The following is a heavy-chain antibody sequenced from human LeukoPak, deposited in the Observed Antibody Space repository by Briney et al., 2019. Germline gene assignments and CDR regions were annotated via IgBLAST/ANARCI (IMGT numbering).Heavy chain of an antibody. D-gene: IGHD2-2*01. CDR2: IYYSGST. CDR3: ARNCSRTTCSGTFDI. V-gene: IGHV4-39*01. CDR1: GGSISGSSYY. J-gene: IGHJ3*02. Sequence: SETLSLTCTVSGGSISGSSYYWGWIRQPPGKGLEWIGSIYYSGSTHYNPSQKSRVTISVDTSKNQFFLRLSSGTAADTAVYYCARNCSRTTCSGTFDIWGRGTMVTVSS.